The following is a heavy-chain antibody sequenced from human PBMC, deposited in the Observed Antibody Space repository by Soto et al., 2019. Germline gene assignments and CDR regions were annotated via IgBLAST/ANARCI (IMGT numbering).Heavy chain of an antibody. CDR3: AKDVEVDCSGGSCYPT. Sequence: EVQLVESGGGLVQPGRSLRLSCAAAGFSFDDYAMHWVRQAPGRGLEWVSGISWNSGNIGYADSVKGRFTISRDNAKNALYLQMNSLRAEDTALYHCAKDVEVDCSGGSCYPTWGQGTLVTVSS. D-gene: IGHD2-15*01. CDR2: ISWNSGNI. V-gene: IGHV3-9*01. J-gene: IGHJ5*02. CDR1: GFSFDDYA.